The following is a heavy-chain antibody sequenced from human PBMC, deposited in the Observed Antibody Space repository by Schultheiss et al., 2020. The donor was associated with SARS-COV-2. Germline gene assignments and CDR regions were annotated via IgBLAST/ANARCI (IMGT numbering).Heavy chain of an antibody. V-gene: IGHV1-69*13. CDR2: IIPIFGTA. CDR1: GGTFSSYA. CDR3: ASLGYCSSTSCYTDYYYGMDV. J-gene: IGHJ6*02. D-gene: IGHD2-2*02. Sequence: SVKVSCKASGGTFSSYAISWVRQAPGQGLEWMGGIIPIFGTANYAQKFQGRVTITADESTSTAYMELSSLRSEDTAVYYCASLGYCSSTSCYTDYYYGMDVWGQGTTVTVSS.